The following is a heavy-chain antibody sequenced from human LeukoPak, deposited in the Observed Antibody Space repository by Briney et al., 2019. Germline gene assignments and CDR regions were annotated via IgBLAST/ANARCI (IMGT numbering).Heavy chain of an antibody. D-gene: IGHD2-21*02. CDR1: GFTFSSYW. CDR2: IKQDGSEK. Sequence: GGSLRLSCAASGFTFSSYWMSWVRQAPGKGLEWVANIKQDGSEKYYVDSVKGRFTISRDNAQNSLYLQMNSLRAEDTAVYYCARDNIGGAYYYSCFDYWGQGTLVTVSS. CDR3: ARDNIGGAYYYSCFDY. J-gene: IGHJ4*02. V-gene: IGHV3-7*01.